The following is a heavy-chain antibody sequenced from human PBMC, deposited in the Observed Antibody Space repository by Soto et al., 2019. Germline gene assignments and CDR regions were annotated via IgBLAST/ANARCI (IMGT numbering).Heavy chain of an antibody. CDR3: AREGGSYYRALDT. CDR2: ISYDGSNK. Sequence: QVQLVESGGGVVQPGRSLRLSCAASGFTFSSYAMHWVRQAPGKGLEWVAVISYDGSNKYYADSVKGRFTISRDNSKNTLYLQIKSLRAEDTPVYYCAREGGSYYRALDTWGQGTLVTVSS. J-gene: IGHJ5*02. D-gene: IGHD1-26*01. V-gene: IGHV3-30-3*01. CDR1: GFTFSSYA.